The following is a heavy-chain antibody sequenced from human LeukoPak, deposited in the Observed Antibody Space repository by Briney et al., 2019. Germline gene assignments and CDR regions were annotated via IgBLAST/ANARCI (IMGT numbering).Heavy chain of an antibody. CDR3: ARAGGSYFITGYFDY. V-gene: IGHV3-30*04. J-gene: IGHJ4*02. D-gene: IGHD1-26*01. CDR1: GFTFSSYA. Sequence: GGSLRLSCAASGFTFSSYAMHWVRQAPGKGLEWVAVISYDGSNKYYADSVKGRFTISRDNSKNTLYLQMNSLRAEDTAVYYCARAGGSYFITGYFDYWGQGTLVTVSS. CDR2: ISYDGSNK.